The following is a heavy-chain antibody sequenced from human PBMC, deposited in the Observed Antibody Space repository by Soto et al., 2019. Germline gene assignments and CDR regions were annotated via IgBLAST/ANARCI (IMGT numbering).Heavy chain of an antibody. D-gene: IGHD3-10*01. CDR3: ASADRGEYYYYYGMDV. J-gene: IGHJ6*02. CDR1: GGTFSSYT. CDR2: IIPILGIA. Sequence: QVQLVQSGAEVKKPGSSVKVSCKASGGTFSSYTISWVRQAPGQGLEWMGRIIPILGIANYAQKFQGRGTITADKSTSTAYMELSSLRSEDTAVYYCASADRGEYYYYYGMDVWGQGTTVTVSS. V-gene: IGHV1-69*02.